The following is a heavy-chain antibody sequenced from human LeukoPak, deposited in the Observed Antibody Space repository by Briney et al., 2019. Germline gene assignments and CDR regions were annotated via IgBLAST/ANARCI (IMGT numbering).Heavy chain of an antibody. Sequence: SETLSLTCTVSGGSISSYYWSWIRQPAGKGLEWIGRIYTSGSTNYNPSLKSRVTMSVDTSKNQFSLKLSSVTAADTAVYYCARDQLWFGELLGFDPWGQGTLVTVSS. CDR3: ARDQLWFGELLGFDP. V-gene: IGHV4-4*07. D-gene: IGHD3-10*01. CDR1: GGSISSYY. CDR2: IYTSGST. J-gene: IGHJ5*02.